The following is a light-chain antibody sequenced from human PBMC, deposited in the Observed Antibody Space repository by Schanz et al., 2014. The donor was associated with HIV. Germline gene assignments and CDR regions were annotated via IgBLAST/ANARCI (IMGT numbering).Light chain of an antibody. CDR3: QSYDSSLSGSV. J-gene: IGLJ2*01. CDR1: TSNIGAGYD. V-gene: IGLV1-40*01. Sequence: QSVLTQPPSVSGAPGQRVTISCTGSTSNIGAGYDVYWYQQLPGTAPRLLIYDNTIRPSGVPDRFSGSKSGTSASLAITGLQAEDEADYYCQSYDSSLSGSVFGGGTKLTVL. CDR2: DNT.